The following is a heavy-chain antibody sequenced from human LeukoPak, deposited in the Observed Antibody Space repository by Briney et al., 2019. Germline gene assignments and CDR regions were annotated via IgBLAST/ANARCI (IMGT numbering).Heavy chain of an antibody. D-gene: IGHD2-15*01. Sequence: PGGSLRLSCAASGFTFSSYSMNWVRQAPGKGLEWVSYISSSSSTIYYADSVKGRFTISRDNAKNSLYLQMNSLRAEDTAVYYCARKGRRDIVVVVAAYYFDYWGQGTLVTVSS. V-gene: IGHV3-48*01. CDR1: GFTFSSYS. J-gene: IGHJ4*02. CDR2: ISSSSSTI. CDR3: ARKGRRDIVVVVAAYYFDY.